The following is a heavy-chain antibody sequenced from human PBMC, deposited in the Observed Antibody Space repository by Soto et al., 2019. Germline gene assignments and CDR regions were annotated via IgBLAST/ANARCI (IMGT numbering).Heavy chain of an antibody. J-gene: IGHJ4*02. Sequence: PGGSLRLSCAASGVTFSSYWMDWVRQAPGKGLEWVAVISYDGSNKYYADSVKGRFTISRDNSKNTLYLQMNSLRAEDTAVYYCAKGSTAMTYFDYWGQGTLVTVSS. CDR2: ISYDGSNK. CDR3: AKGSTAMTYFDY. D-gene: IGHD5-18*01. CDR1: GVTFSSYW. V-gene: IGHV3-30*18.